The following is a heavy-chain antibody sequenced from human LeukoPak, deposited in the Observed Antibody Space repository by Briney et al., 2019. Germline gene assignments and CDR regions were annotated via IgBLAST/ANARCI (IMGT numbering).Heavy chain of an antibody. CDR3: AKGGKWDVTPFDY. CDR1: GFTFSSYW. V-gene: IGHV3-74*01. CDR2: ISDGGSTT. J-gene: IGHJ4*02. D-gene: IGHD1-26*01. Sequence: TGGSLRLSCAASGFTFSSYWMHWVRQAPGKGLVWVSRISDGGSTTTYADSVKGRFTISRDNAKNTLYLQVNSLRAEDTAVYYCAKGGKWDVTPFDYWGQGTLVTVSS.